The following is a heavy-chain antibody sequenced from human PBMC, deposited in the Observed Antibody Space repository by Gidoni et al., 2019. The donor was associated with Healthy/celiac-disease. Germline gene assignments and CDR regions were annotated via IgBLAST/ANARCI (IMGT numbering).Heavy chain of an antibody. V-gene: IGHV3-7*04. Sequence: EVQLVESGGGLVQPGGSLRLSCAASGFTFCSYWMSWVRQAPGKGLEWVANIKQDGSEKYYVDSVKGRFTISRDNAKNSLYLQMNSLRAEDTAVYYCARAAMVRGVITPFFDYWGQGTLVTVSS. J-gene: IGHJ4*02. D-gene: IGHD3-10*01. CDR3: ARAAMVRGVITPFFDY. CDR2: IKQDGSEK. CDR1: GFTFCSYW.